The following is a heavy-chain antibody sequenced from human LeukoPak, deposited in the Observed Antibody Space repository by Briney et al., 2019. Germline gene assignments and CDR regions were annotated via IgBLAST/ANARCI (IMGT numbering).Heavy chain of an antibody. CDR2: ISGSSSTI. V-gene: IGHV3-48*04. CDR1: GFTFSSYS. Sequence: TGGSLRLSCAASGFTFSSYSMNWVRQAPGKGLEWVSYISGSSSTIYYADSVKGRFTISRDNAKNSLYLQMNSLRAEDTAVYYCAELGITMIGGVWGKGTTVTISS. J-gene: IGHJ6*04. CDR3: AELGITMIGGV. D-gene: IGHD3-10*02.